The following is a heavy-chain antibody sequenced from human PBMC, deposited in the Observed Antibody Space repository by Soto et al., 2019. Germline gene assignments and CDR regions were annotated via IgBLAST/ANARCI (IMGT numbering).Heavy chain of an antibody. V-gene: IGHV1-69*01. CDR1: ADTFNSYS. CDR2: INPVFGTA. D-gene: IGHD4-17*01. Sequence: QVQLVQSGAEVKKPGSSVKVSCKASADTFNSYSLSWLRQAPGQRLEWMGGINPVFGTADYAQSFEDRLTITADDSTSTVYMELSSLRSDDTAVYYCARSLEGPTVTNWFDPWGQGALVTVSS. CDR3: ARSLEGPTVTNWFDP. J-gene: IGHJ5*02.